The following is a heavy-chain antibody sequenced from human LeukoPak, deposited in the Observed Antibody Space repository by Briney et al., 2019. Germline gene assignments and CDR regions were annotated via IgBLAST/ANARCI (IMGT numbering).Heavy chain of an antibody. CDR2: IYYSGST. Sequence: SETLSLTCTVSGGSISSGDYYWGWIRQHPGKGLEWIGYIYYSGSTYYNPSLKSRVTISVDTSKNQFSLKLSSVTAADTAVYYCARGGNAFDIWGQGTMVTVSS. CDR3: ARGGNAFDI. V-gene: IGHV4-31*03. J-gene: IGHJ3*02. D-gene: IGHD1-26*01. CDR1: GGSISSGDYY.